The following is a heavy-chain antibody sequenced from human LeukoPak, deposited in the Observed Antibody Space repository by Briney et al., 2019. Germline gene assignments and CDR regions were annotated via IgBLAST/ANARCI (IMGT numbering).Heavy chain of an antibody. CDR2: ISAYNGNT. D-gene: IGHD3-22*01. J-gene: IGHJ4*02. V-gene: IGHV1-18*01. Sequence: GASVKVSCKASGYTFTRYGITWVRQAPGQGLEWMGWISAYNGNTNYAQKVQGRVTMTTDTSTSTAYMELRSLRSDDTAVYYCARPSDSSGLTAFDYWGQGTLVTVSS. CDR3: ARPSDSSGLTAFDY. CDR1: GYTFTRYG.